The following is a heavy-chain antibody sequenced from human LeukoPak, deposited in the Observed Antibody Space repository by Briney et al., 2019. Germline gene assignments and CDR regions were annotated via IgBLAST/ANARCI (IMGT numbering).Heavy chain of an antibody. CDR1: GFTVSDNY. J-gene: IGHJ4*02. Sequence: GGSLRLSCAASGFTVSDNYMSWVRQAPGTGLEWVSVIYDGGHTYYADSVKGRFTISRDNSENRLYLQMNSLRVEDSAIYYCARATHAYSGYNHWGQGTLVTVSS. CDR2: IYDGGHT. D-gene: IGHD5-12*01. V-gene: IGHV3-66*01. CDR3: ARATHAYSGYNH.